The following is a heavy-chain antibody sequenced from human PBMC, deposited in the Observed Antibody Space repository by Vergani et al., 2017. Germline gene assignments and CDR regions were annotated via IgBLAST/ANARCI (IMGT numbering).Heavy chain of an antibody. J-gene: IGHJ4*02. CDR1: GGSFSGYY. Sequence: QVQLQQWGAGLLKPSETLSLTCAVYGGSFSGYYWSWIRQPPGKGLEWIGEINHSGSTNYNPSLKSRVTISVDTSKNQFSLKLSSVTAADMAVYYCARRRALDYWGQGTLVTVSS. V-gene: IGHV4-34*01. CDR2: INHSGST. CDR3: ARRRALDY.